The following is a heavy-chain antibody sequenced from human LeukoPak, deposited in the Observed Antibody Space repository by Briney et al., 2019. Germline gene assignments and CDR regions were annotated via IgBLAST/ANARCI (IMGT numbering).Heavy chain of an antibody. CDR3: ASLDGSGSYYNEYYFDY. V-gene: IGHV3-53*01. Sequence: GGSLRLSCAASGFTVSNNYMSWVRQAPGKGLEWVSAIYSGGSTYYADSVKGRFTISRDNSKNTLYLQMNSLRAEDTAVYYCASLDGSGSYYNEYYFDYWGQGTLVTVSS. J-gene: IGHJ4*02. CDR2: IYSGGST. D-gene: IGHD3-10*01. CDR1: GFTVSNNY.